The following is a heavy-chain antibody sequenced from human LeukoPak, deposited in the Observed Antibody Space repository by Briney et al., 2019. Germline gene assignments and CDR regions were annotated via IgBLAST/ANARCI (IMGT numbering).Heavy chain of an antibody. Sequence: SQTLSLTCTVSGGSISSGDYYWSWIRQPPGKGLEWIGYIYYSGSTYYNPSLKSRVTISVDTSKNQFSLKLTSVTAADTAVYYCARDTEQFYSSGSDYWGQGTLVTVSS. CDR1: GGSISSGDYY. CDR3: ARDTEQFYSSGSDY. V-gene: IGHV4-30-4*08. D-gene: IGHD6-19*01. J-gene: IGHJ4*02. CDR2: IYYSGST.